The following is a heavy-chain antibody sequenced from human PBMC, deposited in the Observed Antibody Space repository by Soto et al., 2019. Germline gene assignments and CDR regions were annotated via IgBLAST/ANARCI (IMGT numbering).Heavy chain of an antibody. J-gene: IGHJ6*02. CDR3: ATASITIFGVVIPGTDRKYYYYYYGMDV. V-gene: IGHV1-69*13. CDR2: IIPIFGTA. D-gene: IGHD3-3*01. Sequence: VASVKVSCKASGGTFSSYAISWVRQAPGQGLEWMGGIIPIFGTANYAQKFQGRVTITADESTSTAYMELSSLRSEDTAVYYCATASITIFGVVIPGTDRKYYYYYYGMDVWGQGTTVTVSS. CDR1: GGTFSSYA.